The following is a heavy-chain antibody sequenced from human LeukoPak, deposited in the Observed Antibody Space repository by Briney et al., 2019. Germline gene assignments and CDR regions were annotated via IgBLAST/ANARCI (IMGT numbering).Heavy chain of an antibody. D-gene: IGHD6-13*01. CDR1: GFTVSSNY. CDR3: ARLSSSWFDY. Sequence: GGSLRLSCAASGFTVSSNYMSWVREAPGKGLEWVSVIYSGGSTYYADSVKGRFTISRDNSKNTLYLQMNSLRAEDTAVYYCARLSSSWFDYWGQGTLVTVSS. CDR2: IYSGGST. J-gene: IGHJ4*02. V-gene: IGHV3-53*01.